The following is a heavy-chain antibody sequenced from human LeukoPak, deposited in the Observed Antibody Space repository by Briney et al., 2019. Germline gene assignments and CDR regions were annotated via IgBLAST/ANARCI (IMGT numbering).Heavy chain of an antibody. CDR3: VKSSGTDDYGMDA. J-gene: IGHJ6*02. Sequence: GGSLRLSCAASGFTFNRCGMHWVRHGPGKGLEWVARILYDGSRQYYTESVKGRFTIARDNSKNTLFLEMNSLRDEDTAVYYCVKSSGTDDYGMDAWGQGTTVTVSS. CDR2: ILYDGSRQ. CDR1: GFTFNRCG. D-gene: IGHD3-10*01. V-gene: IGHV3-30*18.